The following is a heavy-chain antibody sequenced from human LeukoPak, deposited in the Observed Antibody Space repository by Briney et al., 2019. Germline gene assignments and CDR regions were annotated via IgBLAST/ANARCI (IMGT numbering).Heavy chain of an antibody. CDR1: GFTFSDYS. D-gene: IGHD3-10*01. J-gene: IGHJ4*02. CDR3: AKERYYGSGSTTDY. V-gene: IGHV3-48*01. Sequence: PGGSLRLSCAASGFTFSDYSMNWVRQAPGKGLEWLSYISSSSRTIYYADSVRGRFTVSRDNAKDSLYLQMNSLRAEDTAVYYCAKERYYGSGSTTDYWGQGTLVTVSS. CDR2: ISSSSRTI.